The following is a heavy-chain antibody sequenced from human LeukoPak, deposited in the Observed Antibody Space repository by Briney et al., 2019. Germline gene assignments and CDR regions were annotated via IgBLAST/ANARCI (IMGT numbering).Heavy chain of an antibody. CDR2: IYGGDAA. V-gene: IGHV3-66*02. J-gene: IGHJ4*02. CDR3: AKDEQWQVFVSY. CDR1: GINVSSNY. Sequence: GGSLRLSCAASGINVSSNYMTWIRQAPGKGLEWVSLIYGGDAAYYAESVRGRFMISRDNLKNTLFLQMNSLRVEDTAVYYCAKDEQWQVFVSYWGQGTLVTVSS. D-gene: IGHD6-19*01.